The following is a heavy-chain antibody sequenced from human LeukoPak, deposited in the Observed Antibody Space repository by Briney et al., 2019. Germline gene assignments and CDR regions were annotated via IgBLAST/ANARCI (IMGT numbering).Heavy chain of an antibody. CDR2: ISDGGTRT. CDR1: RFTFSSYA. D-gene: IGHD4/OR15-4a*01. CDR3: AKIAHYHFDS. J-gene: IGHJ4*02. Sequence: PGGSLRLSCAASRFTFSSYAMSWVRQAPRKGLEWVSTISDGGTRTYYADSVKGRFTISRDNSKNTVYLQMNSLRAEDTALYYCAKIAHYHFDSWGQGTLVTVSS. V-gene: IGHV3-23*01.